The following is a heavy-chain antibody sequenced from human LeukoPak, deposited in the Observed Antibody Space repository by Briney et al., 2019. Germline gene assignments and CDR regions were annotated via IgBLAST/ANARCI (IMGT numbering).Heavy chain of an antibody. CDR3: ARGSRRGSSWYYFDY. V-gene: IGHV6-1*01. CDR1: GDSVSSNSAA. D-gene: IGHD6-13*01. CDR2: TNYRSKWYN. J-gene: IGHJ4*02. Sequence: SQTLSLTCAISGDSVSSNSAAWDWIRQSPSRCLGWLVRTNYRSKWYNDYAVSVKSRITINPDTSKNQFSLQLNSVTPEDTAVYYCARGSRRGSSWYYFDYWGQGTLVTVSS.